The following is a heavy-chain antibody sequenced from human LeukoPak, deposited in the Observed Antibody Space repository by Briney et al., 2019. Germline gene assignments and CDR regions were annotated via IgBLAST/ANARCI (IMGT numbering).Heavy chain of an antibody. Sequence: GGSLRLSCAASGFTFSTYAMSWVRQAPGKGLEWVSTITGSGDSTYYADSVQGRFTISRDNSKNTLYLQMNSLRAEDTALYYCAKRMKWELPDYFDYWGQGTLVTVSS. CDR3: AKRMKWELPDYFDY. V-gene: IGHV3-23*01. CDR2: ITGSGDST. D-gene: IGHD1-26*01. CDR1: GFTFSTYA. J-gene: IGHJ4*02.